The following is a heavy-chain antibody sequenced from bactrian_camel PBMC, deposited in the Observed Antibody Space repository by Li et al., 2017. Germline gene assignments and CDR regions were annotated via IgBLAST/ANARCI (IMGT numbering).Heavy chain of an antibody. Sequence: VQLVESGGGSVQAGGSLKLSCVVSGYRVGTAGMGWFRQAPGKERERVATIATGGGSAYYADSVKGRFTISQDNDKNTVYLQMNSLEPEDTGMYYCAAADNYWDCCRRGHPDPYEYTYYGQGTQVTVS. V-gene: IGHV3S40*01. D-gene: IGHD2*01. CDR1: GYRVGTAG. J-gene: IGHJ4*01. CDR2: IATGGGSA.